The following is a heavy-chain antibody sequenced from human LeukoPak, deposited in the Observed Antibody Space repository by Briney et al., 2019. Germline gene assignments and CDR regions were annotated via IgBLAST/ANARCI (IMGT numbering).Heavy chain of an antibody. CDR1: GGTFSSYA. CDR3: AIGYCTNGVCPPYDSREKYYFDY. V-gene: IGHV1-69*04. Sequence: SVKVSCKASGGTFSSYAISWVRQAPGQGLEWMGRIIPIFGIANYAQRFQGRVTITADKSTSTAYMELSSLRPEDTAVYYCAIGYCTNGVCPPYDSREKYYFDYWGQGTLVTVSS. D-gene: IGHD2-8*01. CDR2: IIPIFGIA. J-gene: IGHJ4*02.